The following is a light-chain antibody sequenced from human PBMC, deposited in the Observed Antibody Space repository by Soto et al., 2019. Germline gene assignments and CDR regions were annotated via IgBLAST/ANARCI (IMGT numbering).Light chain of an antibody. CDR2: AAY. J-gene: IGKJ2*01. Sequence: DIQMTQSPSSLSSSVGDRVTITCRASQNINSYLNWYQQRPGKAPKVLIYAAYSLQSEVPSRFSGSGSGTDFTLTISSLQAEDFATYYCQQSYSSPYTFGQGTKREIK. CDR1: QNINSY. CDR3: QQSYSSPYT. V-gene: IGKV1-39*01.